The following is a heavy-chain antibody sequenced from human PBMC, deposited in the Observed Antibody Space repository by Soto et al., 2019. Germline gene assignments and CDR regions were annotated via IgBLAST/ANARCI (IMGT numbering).Heavy chain of an antibody. J-gene: IGHJ6*02. CDR1: GFTFSSYG. V-gene: IGHV3-30*18. CDR2: ISYDGSNK. D-gene: IGHD4-17*01. CDR3: AKDYGDYDGMDV. Sequence: QVQLVESGGGVVQPGRSLRLSCAASGFTFSSYGMNWVRQAPGKRLEWVAVISYDGSNKYYADSVKGRFTISRDNSKNTLYLQMNSLRAEDTAVYYCAKDYGDYDGMDVWGQGTTVTVSS.